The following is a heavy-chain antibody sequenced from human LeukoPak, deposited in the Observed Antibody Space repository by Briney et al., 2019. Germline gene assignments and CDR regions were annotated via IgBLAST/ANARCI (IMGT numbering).Heavy chain of an antibody. CDR1: GFTFSSYA. J-gene: IGHJ4*02. V-gene: IGHV3-30-3*01. CDR2: ISYDGSNK. D-gene: IGHD5-12*01. CDR3: ARPYGGYVDYYFDY. Sequence: GGSLRLSCAASGFTFSSYAMSWVRQAPGKGLEWVAVISYDGSNKYYADSVKGRFTISRDNSKNTLYLQMNSLRTEDTAVYYCARPYGGYVDYYFDYWGQGTLVTVSS.